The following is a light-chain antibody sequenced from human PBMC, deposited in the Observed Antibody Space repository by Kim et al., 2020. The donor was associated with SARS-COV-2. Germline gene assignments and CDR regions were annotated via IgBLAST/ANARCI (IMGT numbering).Light chain of an antibody. J-gene: IGLJ7*01. CDR1: NIGSKS. V-gene: IGLV3-21*04. Sequence: SYELTQPPSVSVAPGKTARLTCGGNNIGSKSVHWCQQKPGQAPVLVIFYDSDRPSGIPERFSGSKSWNTATLTINRVEAGDDTDYFCQVWDVGHPV. CDR3: QVWDVGHPV. CDR2: YDS.